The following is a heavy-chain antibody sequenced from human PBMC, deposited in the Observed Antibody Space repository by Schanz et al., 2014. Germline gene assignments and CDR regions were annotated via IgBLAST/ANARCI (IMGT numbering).Heavy chain of an antibody. CDR1: GYIFGSHG. D-gene: IGHD6-19*01. J-gene: IGHJ3*02. CDR2: INAHTGNT. V-gene: IGHV1-18*01. Sequence: QLMQSGSEVRKPGASVKVSCKASGYIFGSHGMTWVRQAPGQGPELMGWINAHTGNTQYAQKFQGRVNMTRDTVTTTVHLELTRLRTDDTAIYYCARVHIATHHYSSHGAFDIWGQGTRVTVSS. CDR3: ARVHIATHHYSSHGAFDI.